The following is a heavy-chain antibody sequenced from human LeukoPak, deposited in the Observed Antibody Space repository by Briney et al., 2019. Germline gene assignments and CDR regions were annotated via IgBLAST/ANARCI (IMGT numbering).Heavy chain of an antibody. J-gene: IGHJ5*02. CDR3: APAGEVVPADYNWFDP. V-gene: IGHV1-2*02. CDR2: INPNSGGT. CDR1: GYTFTGYY. D-gene: IGHD2-2*01. Sequence: ASVKVSCKASGYTFTGYYMHWVRQAPGQGLEWMGWINPNSGGTNYAQKFQGRVTMTRDTSISTAYMELSRLRSDDTAVYYCAPAGEVVPADYNWFDPWGQETLVPVSS.